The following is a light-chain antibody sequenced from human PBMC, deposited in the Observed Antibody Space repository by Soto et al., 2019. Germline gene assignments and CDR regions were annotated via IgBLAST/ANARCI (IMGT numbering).Light chain of an antibody. V-gene: IGLV2-14*01. Sequence: QSVLTQPVSVSGSPGQSITISCTGTSSDVGGYNYVCWYKQHPGKAPQLMIYEVTNRPSGVSDRFSGSKSGNTASLTISGLQAEDEADYYCSSYTSSSTLYVFGTGTKVTVL. CDR3: SSYTSSSTLYV. CDR2: EVT. J-gene: IGLJ1*01. CDR1: SSDVGGYNY.